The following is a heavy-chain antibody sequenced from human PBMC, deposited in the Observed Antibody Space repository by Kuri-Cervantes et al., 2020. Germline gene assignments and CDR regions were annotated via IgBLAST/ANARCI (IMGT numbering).Heavy chain of an antibody. CDR3: ARGTWIQLWLLFDY. D-gene: IGHD5-18*01. J-gene: IGHJ4*02. V-gene: IGHV4-59*08. Sequence: SETLSLTCTVSGGSISSYYWSWIRQPPGKGLEWIGYIYYSGSTNYNPSLKSRVTISVDTSKNQFSLKLSSVTAADTAVYYCARGTWIQLWLLFDYWGQGNLVTVSS. CDR2: IYYSGST. CDR1: GGSISSYY.